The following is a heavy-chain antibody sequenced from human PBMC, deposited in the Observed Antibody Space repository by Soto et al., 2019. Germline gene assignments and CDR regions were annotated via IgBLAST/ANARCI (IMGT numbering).Heavy chain of an antibody. D-gene: IGHD6-13*01. V-gene: IGHV1-69*13. CDR1: GGGNLRDYR. CDR2: IIPKLGSA. Sequence: GASVKVSCKASGGGNLRDYRTTWVRRAPGQGLEWMGGIIPKLGSANYAQNFQGRVTVTANESTNTVYMELRSLRSDDTAVYYCARDKTIKQQLVLNEFDPWGQGTLVTVSS. CDR3: ARDKTIKQQLVLNEFDP. J-gene: IGHJ5*02.